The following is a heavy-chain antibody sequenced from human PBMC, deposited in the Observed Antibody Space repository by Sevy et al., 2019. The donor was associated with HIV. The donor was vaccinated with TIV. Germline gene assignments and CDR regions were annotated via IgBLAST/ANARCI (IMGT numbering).Heavy chain of an antibody. J-gene: IGHJ3*01. Sequence: GGCLRLSCAASGFIFSSYSMNWVRQAPGKGLEWVSFSSSATHYTYYADSVKGRFTVSRDYAKNSLFLQMNSLRAEDTAVYYCARTTGGSEAAFDFWGQGTMVTVSS. CDR1: GFIFSSYS. D-gene: IGHD1-1*01. V-gene: IGHV3-21*01. CDR3: ARTTGGSEAAFDF. CDR2: SSSATHYT.